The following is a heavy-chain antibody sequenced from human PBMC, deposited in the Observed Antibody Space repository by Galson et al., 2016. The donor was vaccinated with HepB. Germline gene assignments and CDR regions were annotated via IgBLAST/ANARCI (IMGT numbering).Heavy chain of an antibody. CDR3: VREYFYILDL. CDR1: GFTFSGYY. Sequence: SLRLSCAGSGFTFSGYYLNWVRQAPGKGLEWVGQIRHKAGGYTTNYAASVKGRFTISRDDSRSSLLLQMNSLQTDDTAVYYCVREYFYILDLWGKGTTVTVSS. J-gene: IGHJ6*04. CDR2: IRHKAGGYTT. V-gene: IGHV3-72*01.